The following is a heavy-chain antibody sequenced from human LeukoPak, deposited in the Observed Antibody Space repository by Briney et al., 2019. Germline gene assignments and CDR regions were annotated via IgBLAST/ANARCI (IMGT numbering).Heavy chain of an antibody. CDR2: ISAYNGNT. J-gene: IGHJ6*02. CDR3: ARGYCSSTSCYGGGGSFYYYGMDV. CDR1: GYIFTSYH. D-gene: IGHD2-2*01. Sequence: GASVKVSCKASGYIFTSYHMHWVRQAPGQGLEWMGWISAYNGNTNYAQKLQGRVTMTTDTSTSTAYMELRSLRSDDTAVYYCARGYCSSTSCYGGGGSFYYYGMDVWGQGTTVTVSS. V-gene: IGHV1-18*04.